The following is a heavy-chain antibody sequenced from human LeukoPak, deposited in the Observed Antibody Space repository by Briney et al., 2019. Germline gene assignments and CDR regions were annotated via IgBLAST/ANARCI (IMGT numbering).Heavy chain of an antibody. J-gene: IGHJ4*02. CDR3: ARHLNLIYCSSTSCNFDY. V-gene: IGHV4-39*01. D-gene: IGHD2-2*01. CDR2: IYYSGST. CDR1: GGSISSSSYY. Sequence: PSETLSLTCTVPGGSISSSSYYWGWIRQPPGKGLEWIGSIYYSGSTYYNPSLKSRVTISVDTSKNQFSLKLSSVTAADTAVYYCARHLNLIYCSSTSCNFDYWGQGTLVTVSS.